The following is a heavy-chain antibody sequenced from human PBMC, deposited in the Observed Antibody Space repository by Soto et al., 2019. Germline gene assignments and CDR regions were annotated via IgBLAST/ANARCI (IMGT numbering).Heavy chain of an antibody. V-gene: IGHV4-30-2*01. CDR1: GGSISSGGSF. Sequence: QLQLQESGSGLVNPSQTLSLTCAVSGGSISSGGSFWSWIRQPPGKGLEWIGYIYHSGSTYYNPSIKTRVTISLDRSTNQFSLKLSSVPAADTAQYYCAWGIAARPFGYWGQGLLVTVSS. CDR2: IYHSGST. CDR3: AWGIAARPFGY. J-gene: IGHJ4*02. D-gene: IGHD6-6*01.